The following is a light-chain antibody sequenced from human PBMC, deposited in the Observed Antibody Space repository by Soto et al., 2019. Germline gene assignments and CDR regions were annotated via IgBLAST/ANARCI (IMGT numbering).Light chain of an antibody. CDR3: QQSYNTPLT. V-gene: IGKV1-39*01. CDR1: QTIGTY. J-gene: IGKJ1*01. Sequence: DLQMTQSPPTLSASEGDRVTITCRASQTIGTYVNWYRQKSGAAPELLIYDASTLQSGVPSRFRGGASGTDFTLTISSLQLDDSATYYCQQSYNTPLTFGQGTKVDIK. CDR2: DAS.